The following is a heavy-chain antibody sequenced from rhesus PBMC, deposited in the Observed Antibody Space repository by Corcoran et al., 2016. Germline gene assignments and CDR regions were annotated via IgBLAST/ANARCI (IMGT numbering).Heavy chain of an antibody. Sequence: QLQLQESGPGLVKPSETLSVTCAVSGGSISSSYWSWIRQAPGKGMEWIGYIYGSGSSTNENPSLKSRVTLSVDTSRSQLSLRLSCVTASDTAVYYWASGPTGATDYWGQGVLVTVSS. J-gene: IGHJ4*01. V-gene: IGHV4-169*02. CDR1: GGSISSSY. CDR2: IYGSGSST. D-gene: IGHD1-44*02. CDR3: ASGPTGATDY.